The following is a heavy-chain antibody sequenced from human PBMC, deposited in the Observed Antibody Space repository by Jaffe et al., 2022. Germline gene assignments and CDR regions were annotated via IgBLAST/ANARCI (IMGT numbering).Heavy chain of an antibody. V-gene: IGHV1-18*01. CDR3: ARGGYCSSTSCYTSFYYYYYYMDV. CDR1: GYTFTSYG. Sequence: QVQLVQSGAEVKKPGASVKVSCKASGYTFTSYGISWVRQAPGQGLEWMGWISAYNGNTNYAQKLQGRVTMTTDTSTSTAYMELRSLRSDDTAVYYCARGGYCSSTSCYTSFYYYYYYMDVWGKGTTVTVSS. D-gene: IGHD2-2*02. J-gene: IGHJ6*03. CDR2: ISAYNGNT.